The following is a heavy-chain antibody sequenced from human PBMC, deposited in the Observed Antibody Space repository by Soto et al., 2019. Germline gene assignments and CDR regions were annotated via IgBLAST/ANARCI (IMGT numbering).Heavy chain of an antibody. D-gene: IGHD6-19*01. CDR2: INSDGSTT. J-gene: IGHJ4*02. CDR3: ARAPSSGWYYFDY. V-gene: IGHV3-74*01. Sequence: GGSLRLSCAASGFTFSNYWMYWVRQAPGKGLVWVSRINSDGSTTSYADSVKGRFTISRDNAKNTLYLQMNSLRVEDTAVYYCARAPSSGWYYFDYWGQGTLVTVSS. CDR1: GFTFSNYW.